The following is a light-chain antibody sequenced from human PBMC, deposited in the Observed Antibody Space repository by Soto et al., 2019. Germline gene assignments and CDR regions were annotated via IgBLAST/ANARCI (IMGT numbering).Light chain of an antibody. Sequence: EIVMTQSPATLSVSPGERATLSCRASQTISSNLAWYQQKPGQAPRLRIHGASTRAAGVPARFSGSGSGTEFTLTITSLQSEDFAVYYCQQYHNWPPQYTFGQGTQLQIK. CDR2: GAS. V-gene: IGKV3-15*01. J-gene: IGKJ2*01. CDR3: QQYHNWPPQYT. CDR1: QTISSN.